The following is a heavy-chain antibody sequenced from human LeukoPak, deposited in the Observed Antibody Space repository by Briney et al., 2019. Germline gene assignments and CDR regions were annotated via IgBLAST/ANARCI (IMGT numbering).Heavy chain of an antibody. CDR3: ARLGPGGMATITN. Sequence: ASVKVSCTASGGTFSSYAISWVRQAPGQGLEWMGGIIPIFGTANYAQKFQGRVTITADESTSTAYMELSSLRSEDTAVYYCARLGPGGMATITNWGQGTLVTVSS. D-gene: IGHD5-24*01. CDR2: IIPIFGTA. V-gene: IGHV1-69*13. CDR1: GGTFSSYA. J-gene: IGHJ4*02.